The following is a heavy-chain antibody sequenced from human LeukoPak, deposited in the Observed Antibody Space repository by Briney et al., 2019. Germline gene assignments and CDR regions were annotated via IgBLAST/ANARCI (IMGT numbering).Heavy chain of an antibody. CDR2: IWYDGNNK. J-gene: IGHJ3*02. CDR1: GFIFSRHG. Sequence: GGSLRLSCAASGFIFSRHGMHWVRQAPGKGREWVAVIWYDGNNKYYADSVKGRFTISRDNSKNTLYLQMNSLRAEDTAVYYCAKEGDNYGDYVGAFDIWGQGTMVTVSS. D-gene: IGHD4-17*01. CDR3: AKEGDNYGDYVGAFDI. V-gene: IGHV3-33*06.